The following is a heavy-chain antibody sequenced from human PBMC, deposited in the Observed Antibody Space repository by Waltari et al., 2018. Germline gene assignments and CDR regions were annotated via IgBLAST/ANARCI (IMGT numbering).Heavy chain of an antibody. V-gene: IGHV4-59*01. CDR3: AGSRNPVASEFDY. Sequence: QVQLQESGPGLVKPSETLSLTCTVSGGSISSYYWSWIRQPPGKGLEWIGYIYYSGSTNYNPALKSRVTIAVDTSKNQFALKLSSVTAADTAVYYCAGSRNPVASEFDYWGQGTLVTVSS. D-gene: IGHD2-15*01. J-gene: IGHJ4*02. CDR2: IYYSGST. CDR1: GGSISSYY.